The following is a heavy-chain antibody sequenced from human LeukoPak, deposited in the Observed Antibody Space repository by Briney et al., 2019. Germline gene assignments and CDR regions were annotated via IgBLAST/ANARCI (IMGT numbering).Heavy chain of an antibody. J-gene: IGHJ3*01. CDR2: IYYSGST. D-gene: IGHD3-10*01. Sequence: SETLSLTCTVSGGSISSYYWSWIRQPPGKGLEWIGYIYYSGSTNYNPSLKSRVTISVDTSKNQFSLKLSSVTAADTAVYYCARHLITMVRGVIIEGAFDVWGQGTMVTVSS. CDR1: GGSISSYY. V-gene: IGHV4-59*08. CDR3: ARHLITMVRGVIIEGAFDV.